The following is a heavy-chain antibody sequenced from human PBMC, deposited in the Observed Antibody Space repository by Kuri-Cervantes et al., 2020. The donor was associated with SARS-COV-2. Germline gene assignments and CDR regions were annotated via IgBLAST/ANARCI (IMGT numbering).Heavy chain of an antibody. V-gene: IGHV3-21*01. J-gene: IGHJ4*02. CDR2: ISSSSSYI. Sequence: LKISSAASGFTFSSYSMNWVRQAPGKGLEWVSSISSSSSYIYYADSVKGRFTIPRDNAKNSLYQQMNSLRAEDTAVYYCARGGYSSSSGHYFDYWGQGTLVTVSS. D-gene: IGHD6-6*01. CDR1: GFTFSSYS. CDR3: ARGGYSSSSGHYFDY.